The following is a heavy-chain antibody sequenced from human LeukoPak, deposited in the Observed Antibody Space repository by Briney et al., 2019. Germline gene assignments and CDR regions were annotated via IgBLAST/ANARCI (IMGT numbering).Heavy chain of an antibody. CDR3: ARAWDV. CDR2: ISSDGSTT. J-gene: IGHJ6*04. CDR1: GFTFSTYW. V-gene: IGHV3-74*01. Sequence: PGESLRLSCVASGFTFSTYWMHWVRQAPGKGLVWVSRISSDGSTTTYADSVKGRFTISRDNAKNTVYLEMNSLRADDTAVYYWARAWDVWGKGTTVTISS.